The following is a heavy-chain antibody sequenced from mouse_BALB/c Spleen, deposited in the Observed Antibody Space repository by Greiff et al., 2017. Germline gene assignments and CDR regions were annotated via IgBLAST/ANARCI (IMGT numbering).Heavy chain of an antibody. D-gene: IGHD1-1*01. V-gene: IGHV3-2*02. J-gene: IGHJ4*01. CDR2: ISYSGST. CDR3: AVGYYGSSSYYYAMDY. CDR1: GYSITSDYA. Sequence: EVHLVESGPGLVKPSQSLSLTCTVTGYSITSDYAWNWIRQFPGNKLEWMGYISYSGSTSYNPSLKSRISITRDTSKNQFFLQLNSVTTEDTATYYCAVGYYGSSSYYYAMDYWGQGTSVTVSS.